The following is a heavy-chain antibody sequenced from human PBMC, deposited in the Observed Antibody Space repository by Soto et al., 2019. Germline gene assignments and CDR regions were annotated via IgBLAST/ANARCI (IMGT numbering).Heavy chain of an antibody. CDR2: INHSGST. V-gene: IGHV4-34*01. J-gene: IGHJ4*02. Sequence: PSETLSLTCAVYGGSFSGYYWSWIRQPPGKGLEWIGEINHSGSTNYNPSLKSRVTISVDTSKNQFSLKLSSVTAADTAVYYCARTRWNDYWGQGTLVTVS. D-gene: IGHD4-17*01. CDR3: ARTRWNDY. CDR1: GGSFSGYY.